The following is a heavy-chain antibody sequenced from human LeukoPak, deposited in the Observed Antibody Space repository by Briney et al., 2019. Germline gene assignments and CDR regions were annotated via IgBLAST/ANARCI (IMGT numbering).Heavy chain of an antibody. CDR3: ARLVITMIVVDYAFDI. Sequence: SVKVSWKASGYTFTSYGISWVRQAPGQGLEWMGGIIPIFGTANYAQKFQGRVTITADESTSTAYMELSSLRSEDTAVYYCARLVITMIVVDYAFDIWGQGTMVTVSS. J-gene: IGHJ3*02. CDR1: GYTFTSYG. V-gene: IGHV1-69*13. D-gene: IGHD3-22*01. CDR2: IIPIFGTA.